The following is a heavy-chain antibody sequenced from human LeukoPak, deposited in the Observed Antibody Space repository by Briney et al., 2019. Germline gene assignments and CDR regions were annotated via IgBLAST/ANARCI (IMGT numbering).Heavy chain of an antibody. CDR1: GFTFSSYW. Sequence: GGSLRLSCAASGFTFSSYWMSWVRQAPGKGLEWVANIKQDGSEKYYVDSVKGRFTISRDNAKNSLYLQMNSLRAEDTAVYYCARDRYTAMVRAYYYYIDVWGKGTTVTVSS. V-gene: IGHV3-7*01. J-gene: IGHJ6*03. D-gene: IGHD5-18*01. CDR2: IKQDGSEK. CDR3: ARDRYTAMVRAYYYYIDV.